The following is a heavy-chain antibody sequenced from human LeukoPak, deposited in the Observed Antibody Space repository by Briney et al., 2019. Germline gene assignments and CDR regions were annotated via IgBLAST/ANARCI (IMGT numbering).Heavy chain of an antibody. V-gene: IGHV3-21*01. Sequence: GGSLRLSCAASGFTFSSYSMNWVRQAPGKGLEWVSSISSSSGYIYYADSVKGRFTISRDNAKNSLYLQMNSLRAEDTAVYYCARGYCSGGSCCYAFDIWGQGTMVTVSS. CDR1: GFTFSSYS. CDR2: ISSSSGYI. D-gene: IGHD2-15*01. CDR3: ARGYCSGGSCCYAFDI. J-gene: IGHJ3*02.